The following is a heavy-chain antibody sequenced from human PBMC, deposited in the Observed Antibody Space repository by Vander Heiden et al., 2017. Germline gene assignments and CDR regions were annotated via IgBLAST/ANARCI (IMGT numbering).Heavy chain of an antibody. CDR1: GFSLSTSGMR. Sequence: QVTLKESGPALVKPTQTLTLTCTFSGFSLSTSGMRVSWIRQPPGKALEWLARIDWDDDKFYTTSLKTRLTISWDTSKNKVVLAMTNMDPVDTATYYCAREGSGWYYFDYWGQGTMVTVYS. CDR2: IDWDDDK. D-gene: IGHD6-19*01. CDR3: AREGSGWYYFDY. V-gene: IGHV2-70*04. J-gene: IGHJ4*02.